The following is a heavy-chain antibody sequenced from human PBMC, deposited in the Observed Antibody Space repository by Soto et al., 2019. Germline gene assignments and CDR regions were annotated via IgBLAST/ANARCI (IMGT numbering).Heavy chain of an antibody. J-gene: IGHJ4*02. CDR1: GVTFSDSS. D-gene: IGHD3-10*01. CDR3: ARDPDGIIDFDY. V-gene: IGHV3-48*02. CDR2: ITSDSSTR. Sequence: GGSLRLSCAASGVTFSDSSINWVRQAPGKGLEWVSYITSDSSTRHYADFVKGRFTISRDNAKNSLYLQMNSLRDEDTAVYFCARDPDGIIDFDYWGQGTQVTVSS.